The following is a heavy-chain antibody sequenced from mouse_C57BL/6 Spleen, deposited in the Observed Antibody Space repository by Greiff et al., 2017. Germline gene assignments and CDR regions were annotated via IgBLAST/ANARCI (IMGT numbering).Heavy chain of an antibody. V-gene: IGHV1-26*01. CDR1: GYTFTDYY. J-gene: IGHJ3*01. D-gene: IGHD1-1*01. CDR3: AGLEYGSSAGFAD. CDR2: INPNNGGT. Sequence: EVQLQQSGPELVKPGASVKISCKASGYTFTDYYMNWVKQSHGKSLEWIGDINPNNGGTSYNQQFKGQATLTVDTSSSTAYMELRSLTSEDSAVYYCAGLEYGSSAGFADWGQGTLVTVSA.